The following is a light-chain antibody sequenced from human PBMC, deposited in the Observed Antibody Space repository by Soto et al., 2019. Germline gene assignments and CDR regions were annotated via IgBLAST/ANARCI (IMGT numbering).Light chain of an antibody. J-gene: IGKJ2*01. V-gene: IGKV3-15*01. CDR3: QQYDIWPPYT. Sequence: EVVMTQSPAILSASPGERVTLSCRARQNIRSSLAWYQQRPGQAPRLLIYDASTRATGIPPRFSGGGSGTEFTVTISRLQSEDFAVYYCQQYDIWPPYTFGQGTKVEFK. CDR1: QNIRSS. CDR2: DAS.